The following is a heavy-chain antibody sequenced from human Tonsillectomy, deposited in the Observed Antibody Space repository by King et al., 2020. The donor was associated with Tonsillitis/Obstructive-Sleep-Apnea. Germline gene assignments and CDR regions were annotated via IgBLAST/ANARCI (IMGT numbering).Heavy chain of an antibody. J-gene: IGHJ4*02. D-gene: IGHD3-10*01. Sequence: VQLVESGGGFIQPGGSLRLSCAASGFTFSSFAMSWVRQAPGRGLEWVSAISGRGSSTYYADSVKGRFTVSRDNSKNTLYLQMNSLRAEDTDVYYCAKEPLWFEELVLNSDYWGQGTLVTVSS. CDR1: GFTFSSFA. V-gene: IGHV3-23*04. CDR3: AKEPLWFEELVLNSDY. CDR2: ISGRGSST.